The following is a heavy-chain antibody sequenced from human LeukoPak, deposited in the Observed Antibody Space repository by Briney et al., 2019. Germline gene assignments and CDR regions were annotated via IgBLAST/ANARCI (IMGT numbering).Heavy chain of an antibody. D-gene: IGHD3-3*01. CDR1: GFTFSSYA. J-gene: IGHJ4*02. V-gene: IGHV3-30-3*01. Sequence: GGSLRLSCAASGFTFSSYAMHWVRQAPGKGLEWVAVISYDGSNKYYADSVKGRFTISRDNSKNTLYLQMNSLRAEDTAVYYCARDLYYDFWSGYLLDYWGQGTLSPSPQ. CDR3: ARDLYYDFWSGYLLDY. CDR2: ISYDGSNK.